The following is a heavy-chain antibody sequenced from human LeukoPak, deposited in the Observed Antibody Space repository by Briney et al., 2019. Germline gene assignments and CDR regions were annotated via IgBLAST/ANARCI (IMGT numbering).Heavy chain of an antibody. CDR2: IQNDGSDK. J-gene: IGHJ4*02. Sequence: LSGASLRLSCAASGINFRSSGMHWVRQAPGKGLEWVTFIQNDGSDKYYAASVKGRFTISRDNSKNTVYLHMASLRADDTALYYCAREGGRAVPGRFDQWGQGTLVTVSS. D-gene: IGHD6-13*01. CDR3: AREGGRAVPGRFDQ. CDR1: GINFRSSG. V-gene: IGHV3-30*02.